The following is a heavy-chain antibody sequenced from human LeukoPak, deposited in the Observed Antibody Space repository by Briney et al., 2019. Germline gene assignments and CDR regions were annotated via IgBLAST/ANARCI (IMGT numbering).Heavy chain of an antibody. V-gene: IGHV3-30*18. D-gene: IGHD1-26*01. CDR3: AKLEVGATFDY. J-gene: IGHJ4*02. CDR1: GFTFSSYG. CDR2: ISYDGSNK. Sequence: GRSLRLSCAASGFTFSSYGMHWVRQAPGKGLEWVAVISYDGSNKYYADSVKGRFTISRDNSKNTLYLQMNSLRAEDTAVYYCAKLEVGATFDYWGQGTLVTVSS.